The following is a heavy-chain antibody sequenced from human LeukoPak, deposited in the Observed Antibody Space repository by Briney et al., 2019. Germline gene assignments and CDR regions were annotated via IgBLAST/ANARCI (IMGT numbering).Heavy chain of an antibody. Sequence: SQTLSLTCAISGDSVSSNRATWNWIRQSPSRGLEWLGRTYYRSKWYNDYAVSVKSRITINPDTSKNQFSLQLNSVTPEDTAVYYCARDSFNWRSFYFDYWGQGTLVTVSS. CDR2: TYYRSKWYN. CDR1: GDSVSSNRAT. D-gene: IGHD1-1*01. CDR3: ARDSFNWRSFYFDY. V-gene: IGHV6-1*01. J-gene: IGHJ4*02.